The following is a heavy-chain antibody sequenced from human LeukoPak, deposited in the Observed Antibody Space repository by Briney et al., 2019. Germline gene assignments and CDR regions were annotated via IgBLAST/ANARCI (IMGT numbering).Heavy chain of an antibody. CDR3: ARRIYCGGDCYYFDY. CDR1: GYSFTSYW. J-gene: IGHJ4*02. CDR2: IYPGDSDT. D-gene: IGHD2-21*02. V-gene: IGHV5-51*01. Sequence: GASLKISCKGSGYSFTSYWIGWVRQMPGKGLEWMGIIYPGDSDTRYSPSFQGQVTISADKSISTAYLQWSSLKASDTAMYYCARRIYCGGDCYYFDYWGQGTLVTVSS.